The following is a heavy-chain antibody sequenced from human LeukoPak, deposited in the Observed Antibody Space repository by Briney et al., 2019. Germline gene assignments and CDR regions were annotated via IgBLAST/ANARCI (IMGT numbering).Heavy chain of an antibody. D-gene: IGHD2-2*01. V-gene: IGHV1-69*04. J-gene: IGHJ4*02. CDR3: ARDQRGYQPLPFDY. Sequence: GSSVKVSCKASGGTFSSYAISWVRQAPGQGLEWMGRIIPILGIANYAQKLQGRVTMTTDTSTSTAYMELRSLRSDDTAVYYCARDQRGYQPLPFDYWGQGTLVTVSS. CDR1: GGTFSSYA. CDR2: IIPILGIA.